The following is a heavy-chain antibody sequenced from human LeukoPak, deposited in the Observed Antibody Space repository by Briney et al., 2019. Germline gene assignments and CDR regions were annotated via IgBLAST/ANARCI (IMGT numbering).Heavy chain of an antibody. V-gene: IGHV3-7*01. J-gene: IGHJ4*02. CDR1: GFRFSSYW. CDR2: INQDGSEK. CDR3: ARDGHPFDY. Sequence: PGGSLRLSCAASGFRFSSYWMSWVRQAPGKGLEWVANINQDGSEKYYVDSVKGRFTISRDNAKNLLYLQMNSLRAEDTAVYFCARDGHPFDYWGQGTLVTVSS.